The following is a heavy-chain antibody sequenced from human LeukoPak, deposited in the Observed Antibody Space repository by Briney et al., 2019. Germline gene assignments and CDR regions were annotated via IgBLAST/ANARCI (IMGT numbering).Heavy chain of an antibody. D-gene: IGHD3-9*01. V-gene: IGHV4-59*01. CDR1: GGSISSYY. J-gene: IGHJ5*02. CDR3: ARAANGKYYDILTAYYRSPGWFDL. Sequence: SETLSLTCTVSGGSISSYYWSWIRQPPGKGLEWIGYIYYSGSTNYNPSLKSRVTISVDTSKNQFSLKLSSVTAADTAVYYFARAANGKYYDILTAYYRSPGWFDLWGQGTLVTVSS. CDR2: IYYSGST.